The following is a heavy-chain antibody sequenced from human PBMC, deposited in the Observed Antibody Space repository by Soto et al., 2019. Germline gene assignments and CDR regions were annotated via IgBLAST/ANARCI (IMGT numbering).Heavy chain of an antibody. J-gene: IGHJ5*02. CDR2: IIPIFGTA. CDR1: GGTFSSYA. D-gene: IGHD3-10*01. CDR3: ARSEYYYGSGSYYFNWFDP. Sequence: AASVKVSCKASGGTFSSYAISWVRQAPGQGLEWMGGIIPIFGTANYAQKFQGRVTITADESTSTAYMELSSLRSEDTAVYYCARSEYYYGSGSYYFNWFDPWGQGTLVTVSS. V-gene: IGHV1-69*13.